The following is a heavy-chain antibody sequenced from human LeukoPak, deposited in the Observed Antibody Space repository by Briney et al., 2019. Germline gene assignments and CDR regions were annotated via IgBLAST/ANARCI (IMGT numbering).Heavy chain of an antibody. CDR3: ASDYYGSGDDAFDI. V-gene: IGHV4-59*01. Sequence: SETLSLTCTVSGGSISSYCWSWIRQPPGKGLEWIGYIYYSGSTNYNPSLKSRVTISVDTSKNQFSLKLSSVTAADTAVYYCASDYYGSGDDAFDIWGQGTMVTVSS. J-gene: IGHJ3*02. CDR2: IYYSGST. D-gene: IGHD3-10*01. CDR1: GGSISSYC.